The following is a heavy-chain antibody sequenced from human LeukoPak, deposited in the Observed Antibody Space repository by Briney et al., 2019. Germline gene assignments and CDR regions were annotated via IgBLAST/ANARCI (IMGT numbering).Heavy chain of an antibody. J-gene: IGHJ4*02. D-gene: IGHD3/OR15-3a*01. CDR1: GGSFSGYY. Sequence: SETLSLTCAVYGGSFSGYYWSWIRQPPGKGLERIGEINHSGSTNYNPSLKSRVTILVDTSKNQFSLRLTSVTAADTAVYYCARQTGSGLFILPGGQGTLVTVSS. V-gene: IGHV4-34*01. CDR3: ARQTGSGLFILP. CDR2: INHSGST.